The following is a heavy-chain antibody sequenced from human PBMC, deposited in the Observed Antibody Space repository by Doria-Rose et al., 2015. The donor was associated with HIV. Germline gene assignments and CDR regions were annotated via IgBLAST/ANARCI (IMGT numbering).Heavy chain of an antibody. V-gene: IGHV3-15*01. Sequence: TFSDAAMSWVRQVPGKGLEWVGRVKTDGTTDYAAPVEGRFTISRDDSKQTLCLQMSSLKTEDTALYYCTTGEWEWAVGGWDFAEYFQYWGQGSLVIVSS. CDR2: VKTDGTT. J-gene: IGHJ1*01. CDR1: TFSDAA. D-gene: IGHD1-26*01. CDR3: TTGEWEWAVGGWDFAEYFQY.